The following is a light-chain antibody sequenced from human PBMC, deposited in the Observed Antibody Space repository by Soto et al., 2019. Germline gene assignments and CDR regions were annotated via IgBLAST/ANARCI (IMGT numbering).Light chain of an antibody. CDR3: QHSYSTPWA. Sequence: DIQMTQSPSSLSASVGDRVTITCRASQRISTYLNWYQHKPGKAPKLLIYAASSLQSGVPSRFSGSGVGTDFTLTFSSLQPEDFAAYYCQHSYSTPWAFGQGTKVDIK. CDR2: AAS. CDR1: QRISTY. V-gene: IGKV1-39*01. J-gene: IGKJ1*01.